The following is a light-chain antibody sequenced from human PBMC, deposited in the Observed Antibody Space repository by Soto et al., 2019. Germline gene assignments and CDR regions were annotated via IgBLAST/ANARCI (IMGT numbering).Light chain of an antibody. CDR1: QGISSY. J-gene: IGKJ1*01. V-gene: IGKV1D-8*03. Sequence: VIWMTQSPSLLSASTGDRGTISCRMSQGISSYLAWYQQKPGKAPNILIYDASSLEGGVPARFSGGGSGTEFTLPISRLQPDDFSTFYCQQYNNYPWTFGQGTKVDIK. CDR3: QQYNNYPWT. CDR2: DAS.